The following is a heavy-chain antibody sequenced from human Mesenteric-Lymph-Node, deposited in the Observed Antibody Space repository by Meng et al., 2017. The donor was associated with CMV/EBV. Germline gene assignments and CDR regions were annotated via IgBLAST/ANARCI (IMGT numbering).Heavy chain of an antibody. J-gene: IGHJ4*02. CDR2: IRNDGWDK. CDR1: GFSFRDHG. D-gene: IGHD6-13*01. V-gene: IGHV3-30*02. Sequence: GESLKISCGASGFSFRDHGMHWVRQAAGKGLEWVSFIRNDGWDKYYGDSVKGRFTFSRDNSQNTLYLQMNSLRAEDTAVYYCVLKGYSTSWYKGPFDYWGQGTLVTVSS. CDR3: VLKGYSTSWYKGPFDY.